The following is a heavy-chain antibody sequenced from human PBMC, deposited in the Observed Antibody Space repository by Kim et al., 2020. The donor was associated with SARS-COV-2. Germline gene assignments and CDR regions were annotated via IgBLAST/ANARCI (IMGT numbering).Heavy chain of an antibody. CDR1: GGSISSYY. Sequence: SETLSLTCTVSGGSISSYYWSWIRQPPGKGLEWIGYIYYSGSTNYNPSLKSRVTISVDTSKNQFSLKLSSVTAADTAVYYCARGGYDMLIGSRAFDPLGQGALVTVSS. CDR2: IYYSGST. V-gene: IGHV4-59*01. D-gene: IGHD3-9*01. CDR3: ARGGYDMLIGSRAFDP. J-gene: IGHJ5*02.